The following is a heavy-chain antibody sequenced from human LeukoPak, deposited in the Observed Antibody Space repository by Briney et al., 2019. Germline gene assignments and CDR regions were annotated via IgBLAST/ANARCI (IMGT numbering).Heavy chain of an antibody. Sequence: ASVEVSCKASGYTFTSYGISWVRQAPGQGLEWMGWISAYNGNTNYAQKLQGRVTMTTDTSTSTAYMELRSLRSDDTAVYYCARVAAAVGNYYMDVWGKGTTVTVSS. V-gene: IGHV1-18*01. J-gene: IGHJ6*03. CDR3: ARVAAAVGNYYMDV. D-gene: IGHD2-15*01. CDR1: GYTFTSYG. CDR2: ISAYNGNT.